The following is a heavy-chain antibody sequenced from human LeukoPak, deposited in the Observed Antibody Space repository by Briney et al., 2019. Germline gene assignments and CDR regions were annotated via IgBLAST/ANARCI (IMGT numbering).Heavy chain of an antibody. CDR1: GFTFSSYA. V-gene: IGHV3-23*01. D-gene: IGHD3-10*01. Sequence: GGSLRLSCAASGFTFSSYAMSWVRQAPGKGLEWVSYISSGSSTIYYADSVKGRFTISRDKSKNTLYLQMNSLRAEDTAVYYCARGLGSGTYYILPPQEYYFDYWGQGTLVTVSS. CDR2: ISSGSSTI. J-gene: IGHJ4*02. CDR3: ARGLGSGTYYILPPQEYYFDY.